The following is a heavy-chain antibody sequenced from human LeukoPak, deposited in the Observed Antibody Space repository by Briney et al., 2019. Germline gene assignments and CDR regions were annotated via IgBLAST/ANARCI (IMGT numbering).Heavy chain of an antibody. V-gene: IGHV3-30-3*01. CDR1: GFTFSSYA. CDR3: ERDAVAAAGNPLDY. Sequence: GRSLRLSCAASGFTFSSYAMHWVRQAPGKGLEWVTVISYDGSNKYYADSVKGRFTISRDNSKNTLYLQMNSLRAEDTAVYYCERDAVAAAGNPLDYWGQGTLVTVSS. J-gene: IGHJ4*02. CDR2: ISYDGSNK. D-gene: IGHD6-13*01.